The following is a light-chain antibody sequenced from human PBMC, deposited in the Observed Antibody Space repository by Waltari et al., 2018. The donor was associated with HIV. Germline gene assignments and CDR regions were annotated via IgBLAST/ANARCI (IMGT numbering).Light chain of an antibody. Sequence: QSALTQPASVSGSPGHSITISCTGTSNAVGYYNLFSWYQQDPGKAPKVMIYEVSKRPSGVSNRFSGSKSGNTASLTISGLQAEDEADYYCGSYAGSNAYVFGIGTKVTVL. J-gene: IGLJ1*01. CDR2: EVS. V-gene: IGLV2-23*02. CDR3: GSYAGSNAYV. CDR1: SNAVGYYNL.